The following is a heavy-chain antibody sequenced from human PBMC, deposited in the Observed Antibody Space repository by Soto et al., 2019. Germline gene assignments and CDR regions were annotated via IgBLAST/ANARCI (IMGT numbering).Heavy chain of an antibody. CDR3: PRDAGIYTPEPNYYYYFAMDV. D-gene: IGHD1-1*01. Sequence: GGSLRLSCAASGFTFSDYYMSWIRQAPGKGLEWVSYISSSSSYTNYADSVKGRFTISRDNAKNSLYLQMNSLRAEDTAVYYCPRDAGIYTPEPNYYYYFAMDVWGQGTTVTVSS. CDR2: ISSSSSYT. CDR1: GFTFSDYY. V-gene: IGHV3-11*06. J-gene: IGHJ6*02.